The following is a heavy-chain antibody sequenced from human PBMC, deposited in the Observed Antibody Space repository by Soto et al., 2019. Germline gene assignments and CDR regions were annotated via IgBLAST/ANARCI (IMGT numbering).Heavy chain of an antibody. CDR2: IYWTDDK. CDR1: GFSLNSSGVG. D-gene: IGHD3-22*01. J-gene: IGHJ4*02. CDR3: AHGPYSYDNIGFGGFFDY. V-gene: IGHV2-5*01. Sequence: ESGPTLVNPTQTLTLTCTFSGFSLNSSGVGLGWIRQPPGKALEWLALIYWTDDKRYSPSLKNRVTITKDTSKNEVVRTMTNMDPVDTATYFCAHGPYSYDNIGFGGFFDYWGPGTLVTVSS.